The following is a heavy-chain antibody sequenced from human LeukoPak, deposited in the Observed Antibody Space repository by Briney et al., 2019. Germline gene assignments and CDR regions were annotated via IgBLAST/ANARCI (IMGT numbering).Heavy chain of an antibody. Sequence: GGSLRLSCAASGFTVSTNYMSWVRQAPGRGLEWVSVIYGGGDAYYADSVKGRFTISRDNPKNTVFLQMNSLRAEDTGVYYCARDYYGLGTHHRYFDLWGRGTLVTVSS. CDR2: IYGGGDA. CDR1: GFTVSTNY. J-gene: IGHJ2*01. D-gene: IGHD3-10*01. V-gene: IGHV3-53*01. CDR3: ARDYYGLGTHHRYFDL.